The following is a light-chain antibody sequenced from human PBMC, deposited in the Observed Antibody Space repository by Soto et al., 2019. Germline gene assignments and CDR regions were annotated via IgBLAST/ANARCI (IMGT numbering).Light chain of an antibody. V-gene: IGLV1-40*01. J-gene: IGLJ2*01. CDR1: SSNIGAGYD. Sequence: QSVLTQPPSVSGAPGQRVTISCTGSSSNIGAGYDVHWYQQLPGTAPKLLIYGNSNRPSGVPDRFSGSKSGTSAPLAITGLQAEDGADYYCQSYDSSLSVVFGGGTKVTVL. CDR3: QSYDSSLSVV. CDR2: GNS.